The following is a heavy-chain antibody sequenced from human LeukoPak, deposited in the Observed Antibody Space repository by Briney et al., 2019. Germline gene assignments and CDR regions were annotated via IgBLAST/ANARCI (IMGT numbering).Heavy chain of an antibody. Sequence: ASVKVSCKASGYTFTGYYMHWVRQAPGQGLEWMGWINPNSGGTNYAQKFQGRVTMTRDTSISTAYMELSRLRSDDTAVYYCATKSSGYSYGSPFDYWGQGTLVTVSS. D-gene: IGHD5-18*01. J-gene: IGHJ4*02. V-gene: IGHV1-2*02. CDR2: INPNSGGT. CDR3: ATKSSGYSYGSPFDY. CDR1: GYTFTGYY.